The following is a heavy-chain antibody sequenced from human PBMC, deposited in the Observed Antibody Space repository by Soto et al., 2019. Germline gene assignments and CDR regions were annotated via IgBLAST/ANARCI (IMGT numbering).Heavy chain of an antibody. Sequence: SETLSLTCTVSGGSISSGGYYWNWIRQYPGKGLEWIAYIYQSGTPYYNPSLKSRATISIDRSKNQSSLMLDSVTAADTAVYYCARDLRLDSWGPGTLVTVSS. V-gene: IGHV4-31*03. CDR2: IYQSGTP. CDR1: GGSISSGGYY. D-gene: IGHD2-21*02. J-gene: IGHJ4*02. CDR3: ARDLRLDS.